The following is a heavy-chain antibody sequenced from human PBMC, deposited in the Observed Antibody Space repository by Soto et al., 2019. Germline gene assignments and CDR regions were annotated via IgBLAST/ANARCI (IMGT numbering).Heavy chain of an antibody. V-gene: IGHV3-7*01. CDR3: ATDWSVVRGDRFEY. CDR1: GFTFSNYW. CDR2: IKQDGSEK. Sequence: EVQLVESGGALVQPGGSLRLSCAGSGFTFSNYWMTWVRQAPGKGLEWVANIKQDGSEKYYVDSVKGRFTISRDNAKTSLYLQMTSLRADDTAVYYCATDWSVVRGDRFEYWGQGTLVTVSS. D-gene: IGHD3-3*01. J-gene: IGHJ4*02.